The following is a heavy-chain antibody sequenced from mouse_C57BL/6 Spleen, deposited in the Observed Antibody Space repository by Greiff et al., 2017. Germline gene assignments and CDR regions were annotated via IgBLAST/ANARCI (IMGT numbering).Heavy chain of an antibody. D-gene: IGHD2-4*01. J-gene: IGHJ2*01. V-gene: IGHV1-26*01. CDR2: INPNNGGT. CDR3: AREMITRYFDY. CDR1: GYTFTDYY. Sequence: EVQLQQSGPELVKPGASVKISCKASGYTFTDYYMNWVKQSHGKSLEWIGDINPNNGGTSYNQKFKGKATLTVDKSSSTAYMELRSQTSEDSAVYYCAREMITRYFDYWGQGTTLTVSS.